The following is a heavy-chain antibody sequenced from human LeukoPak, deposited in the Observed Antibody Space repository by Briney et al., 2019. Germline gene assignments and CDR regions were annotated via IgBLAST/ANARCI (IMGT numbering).Heavy chain of an antibody. Sequence: ASVKVSCKVSGYTLTELSMHWVRQAPGKGLEWMGGFDPEDGETIYAQKSQGRVTMTEDTSTDTAYMELSSLRSEDTAVYYCATVSSSTSWTAFDYWGQGTLVTVSS. CDR1: GYTLTELS. CDR2: FDPEDGET. CDR3: ATVSSSTSWTAFDY. V-gene: IGHV1-24*01. J-gene: IGHJ4*02. D-gene: IGHD2-2*01.